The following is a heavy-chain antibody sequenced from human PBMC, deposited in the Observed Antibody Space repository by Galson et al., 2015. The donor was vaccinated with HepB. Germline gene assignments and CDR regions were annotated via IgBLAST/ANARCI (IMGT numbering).Heavy chain of an antibody. J-gene: IGHJ3*02. Sequence: SLRLSCAASGFTFSSYAMHWVRQAPGKGLEYVSAISSNGGSTYYADSVKGRFTISRDNSKNTLYLQMNSLRAEDTAVYYCVKGTLCGGAMGRFDAFDIWGQGTMVTVSS. V-gene: IGHV3-64D*06. CDR3: VKGTLCGGAMGRFDAFDI. D-gene: IGHD5-18*01. CDR2: ISSNGGST. CDR1: GFTFSSYA.